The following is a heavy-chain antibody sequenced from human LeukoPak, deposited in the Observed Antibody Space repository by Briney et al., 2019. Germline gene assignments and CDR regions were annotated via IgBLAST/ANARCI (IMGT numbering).Heavy chain of an antibody. CDR1: GGSISSYY. CDR3: ARAISNRCLEWFIDY. J-gene: IGHJ4*02. CDR2: IYYSGST. V-gene: IGHV4-59*01. Sequence: SETLSLTCTVSGGSISSYYWSWIRQPPGKGLECIGYIYYSGSTNYNPSLKSRVTISVDTSKNQFSLKLSSVTAADTAVYYCARAISNRCLEWFIDYWGQGTLVTVSS. D-gene: IGHD3-3*01.